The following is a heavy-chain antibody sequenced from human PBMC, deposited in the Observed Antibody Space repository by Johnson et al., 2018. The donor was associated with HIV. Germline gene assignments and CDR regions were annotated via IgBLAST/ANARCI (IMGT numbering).Heavy chain of an antibody. CDR3: AREPEGWAFDI. J-gene: IGHJ3*02. Sequence: VQLVESGGGVVRPGGSLRLSCAASGFTFDDYGMSWVRQAPGKGLEWVSGINWNGGSTGYADSVKGRFTISRDNSKNTLHLQMNSLKTEDTAVYYCAREPEGWAFDIWGQGTMVTVSS. D-gene: IGHD2-15*01. V-gene: IGHV3-20*04. CDR2: INWNGGST. CDR1: GFTFDDYG.